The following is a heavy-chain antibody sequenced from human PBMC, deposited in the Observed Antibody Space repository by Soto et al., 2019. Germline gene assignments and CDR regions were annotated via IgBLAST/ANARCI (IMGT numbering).Heavy chain of an antibody. D-gene: IGHD1-26*01. CDR2: IYPGDSDT. J-gene: IGHJ6*02. CDR1: GYSFTSYW. Sequence: GESLKISCXGSGYSFTSYWIGWVRQMPGKGLEWMGIIYPGDSDTRYSPSFQGQVTISADKSISTAYLQWSSLKASDTAMYYCARIPSIVGATAYYYYGMDVWGQGTTVTVSS. V-gene: IGHV5-51*01. CDR3: ARIPSIVGATAYYYYGMDV.